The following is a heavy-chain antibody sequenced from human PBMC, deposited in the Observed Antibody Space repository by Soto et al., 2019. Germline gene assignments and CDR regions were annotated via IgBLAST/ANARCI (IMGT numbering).Heavy chain of an antibody. J-gene: IGHJ4*02. D-gene: IGHD6-13*01. CDR1: GFTFSSYS. CDR2: ISSSSSTI. V-gene: IGHV3-48*01. CDR3: ARDFSSSSWYIPFDY. Sequence: PGGSLRLSCAASGFTFSSYSMNWVRQAPGKGLEWVSYISSSSSTIYYADSVKGRLTISRDNAKNSLYLQMNSLRAEDTAVYYCARDFSSSSWYIPFDYWGQGTLVTVS.